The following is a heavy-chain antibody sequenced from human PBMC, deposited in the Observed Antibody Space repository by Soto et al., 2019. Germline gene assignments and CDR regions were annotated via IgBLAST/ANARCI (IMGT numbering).Heavy chain of an antibody. V-gene: IGHV1-69*01. CDR1: GGTFSSYA. D-gene: IGHD6-6*01. CDR2: IIPIFGTA. Sequence: QVQLVQSGAEVKKPGSSVKVSCKASGGTFSSYAISWVRQARGQGLEWMGGIIPIFGTANYAQKFQGRVTITADESTSTAYMELSSLRTEDTAVYYCAGLIGVFASIAARRYYFDYWGQGTLVTVSS. J-gene: IGHJ4*02. CDR3: AGLIGVFASIAARRYYFDY.